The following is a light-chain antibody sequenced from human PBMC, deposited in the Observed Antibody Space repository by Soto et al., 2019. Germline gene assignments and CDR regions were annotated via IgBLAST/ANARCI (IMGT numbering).Light chain of an antibody. J-gene: IGLJ1*01. CDR1: DIGDKN. Sequence: YELTQPPSVSVAPGQTARITCGGDDIGDKNVHWYQQRPGQAPVLVVYDDSDRPSGIPERLSGSNSGNTATLTITSVEAADDADYYCQVWDNSSDQYVFGTGTKVTVL. V-gene: IGLV3-21*02. CDR2: DDS. CDR3: QVWDNSSDQYV.